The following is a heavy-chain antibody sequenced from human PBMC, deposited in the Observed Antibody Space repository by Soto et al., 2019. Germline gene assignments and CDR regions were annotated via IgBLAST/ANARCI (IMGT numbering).Heavy chain of an antibody. CDR2: ISGSGGST. V-gene: IGHV3-23*01. Sequence: GGSLRLSCAASGFTFSSYAMSWVRQAPGKGLEWVSAISGSGGSTYYADSVKGRFTISRDNSKNTLYLQMNSLRAEDTAVYYCAKDFFPPLWFGELYSDYWGQGTLVTVSS. CDR3: AKDFFPPLWFGELYSDY. D-gene: IGHD3-10*01. CDR1: GFTFSSYA. J-gene: IGHJ4*02.